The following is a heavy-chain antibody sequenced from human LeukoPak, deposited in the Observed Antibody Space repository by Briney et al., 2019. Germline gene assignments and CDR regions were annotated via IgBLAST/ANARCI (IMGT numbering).Heavy chain of an antibody. CDR2: INPSGGST. Sequence: ASVKVSCKASGYTFTSYYMHWVRQAPGQGLEWMGIINPSGGSTSYALKFQGRVTMTRDMSTSTVYIELSSLRSEDTAVYYCARNPPTYYCSGGSCYHYYYYMDVWGKGTTVTVSS. J-gene: IGHJ6*03. CDR1: GYTFTSYY. CDR3: ARNPPTYYCSGGSCYHYYYYMDV. V-gene: IGHV1-46*01. D-gene: IGHD2-15*01.